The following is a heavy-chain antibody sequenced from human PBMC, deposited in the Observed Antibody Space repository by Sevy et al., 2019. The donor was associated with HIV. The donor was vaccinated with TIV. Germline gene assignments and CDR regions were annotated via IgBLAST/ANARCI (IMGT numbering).Heavy chain of an antibody. Sequence: SETLFLTCTVSGGSISSYYWSWIRQPPGKGLEWIGYIYYSGSTNYNPSLKSRVTISVDTSKNQFSLKLSSVTAADTAVYYCARGSMNYGDQRCAFDIWGQGTMVTVSS. CDR2: IYYSGST. CDR1: GGSISSYY. D-gene: IGHD4-17*01. J-gene: IGHJ3*02. V-gene: IGHV4-59*13. CDR3: ARGSMNYGDQRCAFDI.